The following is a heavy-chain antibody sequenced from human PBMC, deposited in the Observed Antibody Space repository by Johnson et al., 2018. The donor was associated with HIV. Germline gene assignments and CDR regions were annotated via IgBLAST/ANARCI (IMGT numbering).Heavy chain of an antibody. V-gene: IGHV3-30-3*01. D-gene: IGHD1-26*01. CDR2: ISYDGSNK. CDR1: GFTFSSYA. J-gene: IGHJ3*02. CDR3: AKDLGDAVGTTHDAFDI. Sequence: QVLLVESGGGVVQPGRSLRLSCAASGFTFSSYAMHWVRQAPGKGLEWVAVISYDGSNKYYADSVKGRFTISRDNSKNTLYLQMNSLRAEDTAVYYCAKDLGDAVGTTHDAFDIWGQGTTVTVSS.